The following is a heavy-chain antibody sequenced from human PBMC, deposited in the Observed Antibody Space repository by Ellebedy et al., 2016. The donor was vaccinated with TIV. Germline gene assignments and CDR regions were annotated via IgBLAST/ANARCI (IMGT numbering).Heavy chain of an antibody. CDR1: SYTFTNYG. Sequence: ASVKVSXKASSYTFTNYGISWVRQAPGQGLEWMGWISAYNGYTNYAQNLQGRVTMTTDASTSTAYMELRSLRSDDTAVYYCARDTYYYDSSGHYDAFDIWGQGTMVTVSS. CDR2: ISAYNGYT. D-gene: IGHD3-22*01. J-gene: IGHJ3*02. V-gene: IGHV1-18*01. CDR3: ARDTYYYDSSGHYDAFDI.